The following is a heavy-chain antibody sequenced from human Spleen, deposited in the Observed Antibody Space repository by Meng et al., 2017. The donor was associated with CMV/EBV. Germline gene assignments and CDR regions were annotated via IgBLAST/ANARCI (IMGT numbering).Heavy chain of an antibody. J-gene: IGHJ5*02. Sequence: ASVKVSCKASGYTFTGYYTHWVRQAPGQGLEWMGWVNPKGGGTNYAQKFQGRVTMTRDTSISTAYMELSSLRSDDTAVYYCARAPPDCSSTSCYIFRFDPWGQGTLVTVSS. CDR3: ARAPPDCSSTSCYIFRFDP. V-gene: IGHV1-2*02. D-gene: IGHD2-2*02. CDR2: VNPKGGGT. CDR1: GYTFTGYY.